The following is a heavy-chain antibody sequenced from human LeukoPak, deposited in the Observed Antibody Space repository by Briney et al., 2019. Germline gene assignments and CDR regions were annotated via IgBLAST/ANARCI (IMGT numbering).Heavy chain of an antibody. CDR3: AREGGLVGSFDY. Sequence: GGSLRLSCAASGVTFSSYWWSWVRQAPGKGLEWVAKIKQDGSEKYYVDSVKGRSTISRDNAKNSLYQQMNSLTAEDTAVYYCAREGGLVGSFDYWGQGTLVTVSS. CDR1: GVTFSSYW. J-gene: IGHJ4*02. CDR2: IKQDGSEK. V-gene: IGHV3-7*01. D-gene: IGHD6-19*01.